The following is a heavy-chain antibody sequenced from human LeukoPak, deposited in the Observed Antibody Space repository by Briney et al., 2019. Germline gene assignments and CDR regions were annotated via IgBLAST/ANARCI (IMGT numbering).Heavy chain of an antibody. CDR3: ASGGVIVPAARGWTAFDI. D-gene: IGHD2-2*01. CDR1: GYTFTSYA. J-gene: IGHJ3*02. V-gene: IGHV7-4-1*02. CDR2: INTNTGNP. Sequence: GASVKVSCKASGYTFTSYAMNWVRQAPGQGLEWMGWINTNTGNPTYAQGFTGRFVFSLDTSVSTAYLQISSLKAEDTAVYYCASGGVIVPAARGWTAFDIWGQGTMVTVSS.